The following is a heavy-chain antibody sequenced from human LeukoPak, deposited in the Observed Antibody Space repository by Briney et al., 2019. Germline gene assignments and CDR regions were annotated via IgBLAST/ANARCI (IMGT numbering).Heavy chain of an antibody. CDR3: AKESRGSYSY. CDR2: ISGSGGST. D-gene: IGHD1-26*01. V-gene: IGHV3-23*01. Sequence: GGSLRLTCAVSGFIFDDYAMHWVRQAPGKGLEWVSAISGSGGSTYYADSVKGRFTISRDNSKNTLYLQMNSLRAEDTAVYYCAKESRGSYSYWGQGTLVTVSS. J-gene: IGHJ4*02. CDR1: GFIFDDYA.